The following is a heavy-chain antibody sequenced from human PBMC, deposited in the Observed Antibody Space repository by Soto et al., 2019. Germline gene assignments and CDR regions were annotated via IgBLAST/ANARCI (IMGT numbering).Heavy chain of an antibody. V-gene: IGHV3-33*01. D-gene: IGHD6-13*01. J-gene: IGHJ4*02. CDR2: IWYDGSNK. Sequence: QVQLVESGRGVVQPGRSLRLSCAASGFTFSSYGMHWVRQAPGKGLEWVAVIWYDGSNKYYADSVKGRFTISRDNSKNTLYLQMNSLRAEDTAVYYCARETDSSSWYLSMHYWGQGTLVTVSS. CDR3: ARETDSSSWYLSMHY. CDR1: GFTFSSYG.